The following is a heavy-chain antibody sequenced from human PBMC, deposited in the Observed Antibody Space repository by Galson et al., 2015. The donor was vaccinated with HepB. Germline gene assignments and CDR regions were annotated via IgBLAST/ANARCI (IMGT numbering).Heavy chain of an antibody. CDR2: ISSSSSTI. CDR3: ARDRGSGSYPNWFDP. D-gene: IGHD3-10*01. J-gene: IGHJ5*02. V-gene: IGHV3-48*04. CDR1: GFTFSSYS. Sequence: SLRLSCAASGFTFSSYSMNWVRQAPGKGLEWVSYISSSSSTIYNADSVKGRFTISRDNAKNSLYLQMNSLRAEDTAVYYCARDRGSGSYPNWFDPWGQGTLVTVSS.